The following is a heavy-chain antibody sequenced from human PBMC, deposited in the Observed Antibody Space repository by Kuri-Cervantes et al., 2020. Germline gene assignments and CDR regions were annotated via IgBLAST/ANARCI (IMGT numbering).Heavy chain of an antibody. J-gene: IGHJ5*02. CDR3: ARARGYYYSVGWFDP. CDR1: GFTFSSYG. Sequence: GGSLRLSCAASGFTFSSYGMHWVRQATGKGLEWVSAIGTAGDTYYPGSVKGRFTISRENAKNSLYLQMNSLRAEDTAVYYCARARGYYYSVGWFDPWGQGTLVTVSS. V-gene: IGHV3-13*01. D-gene: IGHD3-22*01. CDR2: IGTAGDT.